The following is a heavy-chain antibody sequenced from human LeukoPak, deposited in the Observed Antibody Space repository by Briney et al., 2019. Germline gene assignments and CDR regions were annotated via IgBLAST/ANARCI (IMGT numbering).Heavy chain of an antibody. CDR2: IYTSGST. CDR1: GGSISSGSYY. J-gene: IGHJ4*02. V-gene: IGHV4-61*02. D-gene: IGHD3-3*01. CDR3: ARDWDDFWSGYLDY. Sequence: SETLSLTCTVSGGSISSGSYYWSWIRQPAGKGLEWIGRIYTSGSTNYNPSLKSRVTISVDTSKNQFSLKLSSVTAADTAVYYCARDWDDFWSGYLDYWGQGTLVTVSS.